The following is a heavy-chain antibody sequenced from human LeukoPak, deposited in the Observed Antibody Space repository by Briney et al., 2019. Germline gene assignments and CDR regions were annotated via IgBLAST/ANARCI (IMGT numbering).Heavy chain of an antibody. CDR3: ARYTGGGVY. V-gene: IGHV3-74*01. J-gene: IGHJ4*02. D-gene: IGHD2-2*02. Sequence: GGSLRLSCAVSGFTFSSGYMHWVRQPPGKGPVWVSRISSDGNNTIYADSVKGRFTISRDDARNTLYLQTNSLRDADTAVYYCARYTGGGVYWGQGTLVTVSS. CDR2: ISSDGNNT. CDR1: GFTFSSGY.